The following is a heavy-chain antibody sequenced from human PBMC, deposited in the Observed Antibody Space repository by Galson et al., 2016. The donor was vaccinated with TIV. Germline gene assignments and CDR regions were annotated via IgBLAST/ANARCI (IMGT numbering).Heavy chain of an antibody. CDR3: ARGKERVINYYHYMDV. CDR1: GGTFSSYG. D-gene: IGHD3-3*01. CDR2: INPVFGIP. V-gene: IGHV1-69*13. Sequence: SVKVSCKASGGTFSSYGISWVRQAPGQGLEWMGGINPVFGIPNYAQKFQGRVTITADESTSTAYMELTSLRSEDTAVYYCARGKERVINYYHYMDVWGKGTTITVSS. J-gene: IGHJ6*03.